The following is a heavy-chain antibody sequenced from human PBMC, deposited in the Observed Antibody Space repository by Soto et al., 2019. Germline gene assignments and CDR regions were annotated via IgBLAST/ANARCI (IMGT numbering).Heavy chain of an antibody. D-gene: IGHD3-3*01. CDR1: GFTFSSYA. J-gene: IGHJ6*03. V-gene: IGHV3-23*01. Sequence: GSLRLSCAASGFTFSSYAMSWVRQAPGKGLEWVSAISGSGGSTYYADSVKGRFTISRDNSKNTLYLQMNSLRAEDTAVYYFAKVTSRSYDFWSGYPYYMDVWGKGTTVTVSS. CDR2: ISGSGGST. CDR3: AKVTSRSYDFWSGYPYYMDV.